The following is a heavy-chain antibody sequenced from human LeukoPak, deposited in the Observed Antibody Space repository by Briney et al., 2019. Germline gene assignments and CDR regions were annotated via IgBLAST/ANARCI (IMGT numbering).Heavy chain of an antibody. J-gene: IGHJ4*02. Sequence: PSETLSLTCTVSGGSISSYYWSWIRQPPGKGLEWIGYIYYSGSTNYNPSLKSRVTISVDTSKNQFSLKLSSVTAADTAVYYCARGLGYSCPVHLAGWGQGTLVTVSS. CDR2: IYYSGST. V-gene: IGHV4-59*01. CDR3: ARGLGYSCPVHLAG. CDR1: GGSISSYY. D-gene: IGHD5-18*01.